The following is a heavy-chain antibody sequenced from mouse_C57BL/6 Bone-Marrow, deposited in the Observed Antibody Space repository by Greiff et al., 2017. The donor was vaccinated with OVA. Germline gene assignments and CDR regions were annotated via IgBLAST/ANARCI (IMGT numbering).Heavy chain of an antibody. CDR1: GFNIKDYY. J-gene: IGHJ2*01. D-gene: IGHD3-2*02. CDR3: ARRSSGPSYYGDD. CDR2: IDPEDGDT. Sequence: DVKLQESGAELVKPGASVKLSCTASGFNIKDYYMHWVKQSTEQGLEWTGRIDPEDGDTQYAPQFQGKATITADTSSNTAYLQLSSLTSEDTAVYYGARRSSGPSYYGDDWGKGTTLTVSS. V-gene: IGHV14-2*01.